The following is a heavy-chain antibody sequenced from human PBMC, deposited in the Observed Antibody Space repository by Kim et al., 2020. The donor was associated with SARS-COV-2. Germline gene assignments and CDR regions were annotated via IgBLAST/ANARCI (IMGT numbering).Heavy chain of an antibody. D-gene: IGHD4-4*01. CDR2: IFYSGGT. V-gene: IGHV4-39*01. CDR1: GDSITSSRYY. Sequence: SETLSLTCTVSGDSITSSRYYWGWIRQPPGKGLEWIGSIFYSGGTYNSPSLKSRVTMSIDTSKNQFSLKLSSVTAADTAVYYCATISNFPAYHYYGIDVWGQGTTVTVSS. J-gene: IGHJ6*02. CDR3: ATISNFPAYHYYGIDV.